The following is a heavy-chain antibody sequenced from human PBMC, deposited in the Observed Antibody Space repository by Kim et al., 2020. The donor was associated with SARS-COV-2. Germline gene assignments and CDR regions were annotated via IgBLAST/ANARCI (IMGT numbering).Heavy chain of an antibody. D-gene: IGHD4-17*01. J-gene: IGHJ4*02. Sequence: ASVKVSCKASGYTFTGYYMHWVRQAPGQGLEWMGRINPNSGGTNYAQKFQGRVTMTRDTSISTAYMELSRLRSDDTAVYYCATLTVTTSPDYDYWGQGTLVTVSS. V-gene: IGHV1-2*06. CDR3: ATLTVTTSPDYDY. CDR2: INPNSGGT. CDR1: GYTFTGYY.